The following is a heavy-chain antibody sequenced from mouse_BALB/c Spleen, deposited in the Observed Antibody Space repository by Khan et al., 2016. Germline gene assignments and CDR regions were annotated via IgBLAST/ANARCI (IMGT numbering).Heavy chain of an antibody. Sequence: EVELVESGGGLVQPGDSLRLSCTTSGFTFTDYYMSWVRQPPGEALEWLGFARNKANGFTAEYSASVKGRLTISRDNSQSILYLQMNTLRAEDSATYYCARDLNDGYCWYLDVWGAGTTVTVSS. V-gene: IGHV7-3*02. D-gene: IGHD2-3*01. J-gene: IGHJ1*01. CDR1: GFTFTDYY. CDR3: ARDLNDGYCWYLDV. CDR2: ARNKANGFTA.